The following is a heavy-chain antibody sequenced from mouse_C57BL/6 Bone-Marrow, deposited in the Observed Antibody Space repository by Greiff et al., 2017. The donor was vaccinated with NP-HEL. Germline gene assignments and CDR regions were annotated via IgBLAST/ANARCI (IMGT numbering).Heavy chain of an antibody. CDR2: IYPGDGDT. J-gene: IGHJ4*01. CDR1: GYAFSSSW. CDR3: AVMEAMDY. Sequence: QVQLQQSGPELVKPGASVKISCKASGYAFSSSWMNWVKQRPGKGLEWIGRIYPGDGDTNYNGKFKGKATLTADKSSSTAYMQLSSLTSEDSAVYCCAVMEAMDYWGQGTSVTVSS. V-gene: IGHV1-82*01.